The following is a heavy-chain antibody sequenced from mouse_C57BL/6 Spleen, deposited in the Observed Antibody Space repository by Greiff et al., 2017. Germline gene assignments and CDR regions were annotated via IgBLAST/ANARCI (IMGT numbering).Heavy chain of an antibody. CDR1: GYTFTSYW. Sequence: VQLQQPGAELVKPGASVKMSCKASGYTFTSYWITWVKQRPGQGLEWIGDIYPGSGSTNYTEKFKSKATLTVDKPSSTAYMQLSSLTSEDSAVYYCARGRIYYGSSYVGYFGVWGTGTTVTVSS. CDR3: ARGRIYYGSSYVGYFGV. V-gene: IGHV1-55*01. D-gene: IGHD1-1*01. J-gene: IGHJ1*03. CDR2: IYPGSGST.